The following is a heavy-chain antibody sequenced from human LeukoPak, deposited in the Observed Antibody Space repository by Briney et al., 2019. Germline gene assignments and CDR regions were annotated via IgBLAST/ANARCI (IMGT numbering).Heavy chain of an antibody. D-gene: IGHD3-22*01. V-gene: IGHV3-23*01. CDR2: VSGSGGST. Sequence: PGGSLRLSCAASGFTFSSYAMSWVRQAPGKGLEWVSAVSGSGGSTYYADSVKGRFTISRDNSKNTLYLQMNSLRAEDTAVYYCAKPEGEDYYDSSGYYYYFDYWGQGTLVTVSS. J-gene: IGHJ4*02. CDR3: AKPEGEDYYDSSGYYYYFDY. CDR1: GFTFSSYA.